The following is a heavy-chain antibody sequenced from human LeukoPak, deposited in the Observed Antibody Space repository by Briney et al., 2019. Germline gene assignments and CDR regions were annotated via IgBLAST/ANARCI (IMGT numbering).Heavy chain of an antibody. J-gene: IGHJ4*02. D-gene: IGHD2-15*01. CDR3: ASGYCSGGSCLSFDY. CDR2: INPNSGGT. CDR1: GYSFTDYY. Sequence: ASVKVSCKAPGYSFTDYYMRWVRQAPGQGLEWMGWINPNSGGTNYAQKFQGRVTMTRDTSISTAYMELSRLRSDDTAVYYCASGYCSGGSCLSFDYWGQGTLVTVSS. V-gene: IGHV1-2*02.